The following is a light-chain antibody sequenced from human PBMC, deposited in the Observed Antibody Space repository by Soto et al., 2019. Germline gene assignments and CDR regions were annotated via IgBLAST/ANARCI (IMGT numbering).Light chain of an antibody. CDR3: QQRSSWPIT. CDR2: DAS. V-gene: IGKV3-11*01. CDR1: QSVSSS. Sequence: EIVLTQSPATLSLSPGERATLSCRASQSVSSSLAWYQQKPGQAPRLLIYDASNRATGIPARFSGSGSGTDFTLTISSLEPEDFAVYYCQQRSSWPITLGQGTRLEIK. J-gene: IGKJ5*01.